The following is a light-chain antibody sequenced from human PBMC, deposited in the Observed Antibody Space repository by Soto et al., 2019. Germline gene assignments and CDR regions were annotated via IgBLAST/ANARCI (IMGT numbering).Light chain of an antibody. Sequence: EIVMTQSPATLSVSPGERATLSCRASQSVSSNLAWYQQKPGQAPRLLIYGASTRATGIPARFRGSGSGTEFTLTISSLQSEDFAVYYCQQYNNWPFTFGPGTNVDIK. J-gene: IGKJ3*01. CDR3: QQYNNWPFT. CDR1: QSVSSN. CDR2: GAS. V-gene: IGKV3-15*01.